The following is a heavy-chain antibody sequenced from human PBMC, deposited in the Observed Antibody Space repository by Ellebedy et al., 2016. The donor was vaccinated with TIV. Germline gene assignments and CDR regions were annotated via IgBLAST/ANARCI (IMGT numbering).Heavy chain of an antibody. D-gene: IGHD3-10*01. CDR2: TYYRSKWNN. V-gene: IGHV6-1*01. Sequence: SETLSLTCVISGDSVSTDIGWNWIRQSPSRGLEWLGRTYYRSKWNNDYAVSLKSRITINPDTSKNQFSLNLSSVTAADTAVYYCVRMVRGLSGFDYWGQGTLVTVSS. CDR1: GDSVSTDIG. CDR3: VRMVRGLSGFDY. J-gene: IGHJ4*02.